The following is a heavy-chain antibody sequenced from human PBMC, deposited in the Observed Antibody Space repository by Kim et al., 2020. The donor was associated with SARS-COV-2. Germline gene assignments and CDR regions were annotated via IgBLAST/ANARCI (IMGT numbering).Heavy chain of an antibody. J-gene: IGHJ6*01. D-gene: IGHD6-19*01. CDR3: ARDKGSRGWETMYGMDV. CDR2: IYYSGST. Sequence: SETLSLTCTVSGGSISSYYWSWIRQPPGKGLEWIGYIYYSGSTNYNPSLKSRVTISVDTSKNQFSLKLSSVTAADTAVSYCARDKGSRGWETMYGMDVW. CDR1: GGSISSYY. V-gene: IGHV4-59*01.